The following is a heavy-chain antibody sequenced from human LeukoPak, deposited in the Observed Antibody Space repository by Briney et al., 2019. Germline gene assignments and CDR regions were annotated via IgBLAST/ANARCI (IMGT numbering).Heavy chain of an antibody. D-gene: IGHD1-26*01. CDR1: GFTFSSYV. Sequence: PGGSLRLSCAASGFTFSSYVMTWVRQAPGKGLEWVSSISGSGGSTYYADSVQGRFTISRDNSKNTLYVQMNSLRAEDTAVYYCAKVGGISFLGWFDSWGQGTLVTVSS. CDR3: AKVGGISFLGWFDS. J-gene: IGHJ5*01. V-gene: IGHV3-23*01. CDR2: ISGSGGST.